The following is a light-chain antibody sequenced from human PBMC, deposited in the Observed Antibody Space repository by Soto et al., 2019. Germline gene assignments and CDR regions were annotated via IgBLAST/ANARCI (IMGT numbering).Light chain of an antibody. Sequence: ASPLSVSVESIVPVTCRASQTISSWLAWYQQKPGKAPKLLIYAASSLQSGVPSRFSGSGSGTDFTLTISSLQPEDFALYYCQHTLKWPPTFGQRAKVDI. CDR1: QTISSW. CDR2: AAS. V-gene: IGKV1-5*01. CDR3: QHTLKWPPT. J-gene: IGKJ1*01.